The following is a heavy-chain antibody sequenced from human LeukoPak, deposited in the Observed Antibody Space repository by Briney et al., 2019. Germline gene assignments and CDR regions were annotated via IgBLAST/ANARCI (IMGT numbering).Heavy chain of an antibody. D-gene: IGHD3-10*01. J-gene: IGHJ4*02. CDR3: AKVVRFGELKDY. V-gene: IGHV3-23*01. Sequence: PGGSLRLSCAASGFTFSSYAMSWVRQAPGKVLEWVSAISGSGGSTYYADSVKGRFTISRDNSKNTLYLQMNSLRAEDTAVYYCAKVVRFGELKDYWGQGTLVTVSS. CDR2: ISGSGGST. CDR1: GFTFSSYA.